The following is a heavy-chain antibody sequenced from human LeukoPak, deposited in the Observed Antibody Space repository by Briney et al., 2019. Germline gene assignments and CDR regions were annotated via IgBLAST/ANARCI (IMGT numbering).Heavy chain of an antibody. CDR3: ARDRVVVAAKYYYYMDV. J-gene: IGHJ6*03. CDR2: INPSGGST. CDR1: GYTFTSYY. D-gene: IGHD2-15*01. Sequence: GASVKVSCKASGYTFTSYYMHWVRQAPGQGLEWMGIINPSGGSTSYAQKFQGRVTMTRDTSTSTVYMELSSLRSEDTAVYYCARDRVVVAAKYYYYMDVWGKGTTVTISS. V-gene: IGHV1-46*01.